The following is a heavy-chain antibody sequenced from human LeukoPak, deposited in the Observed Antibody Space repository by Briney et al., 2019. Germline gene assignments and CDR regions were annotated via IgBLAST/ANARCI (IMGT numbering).Heavy chain of an antibody. CDR2: ISGSGGST. CDR3: AKGPYYDSSGYLN. V-gene: IGHV3-23*01. D-gene: IGHD3-22*01. J-gene: IGHJ4*02. CDR1: GFTFSSYA. Sequence: GGSLRLSCAAPGFTFSSYAMSWVRQAPGKGLEWVSAISGSGGSTYYADSVKGRFTISRDNSKNTLYLQMNSLRAEDTAVYYCAKGPYYDSSGYLNWGQGTLVTVSS.